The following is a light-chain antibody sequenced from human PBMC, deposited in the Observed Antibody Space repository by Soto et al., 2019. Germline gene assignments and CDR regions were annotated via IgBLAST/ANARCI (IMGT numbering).Light chain of an antibody. CDR3: QQYNSWPRT. CDR2: GAS. Sequence: EIWMTQSPASLSLSPGEIATLSCGASQSVSSNLAWYQQKPGQAPRLLIYGASLRATGLPARFSGSGSGTEFTLTISSLQSEDFAVYYCQQYNSWPRTFGQGTKVDIK. V-gene: IGKV3-15*01. J-gene: IGKJ1*01. CDR1: QSVSSN.